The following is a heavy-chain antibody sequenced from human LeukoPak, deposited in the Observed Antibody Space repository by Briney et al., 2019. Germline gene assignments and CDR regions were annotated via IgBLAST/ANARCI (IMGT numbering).Heavy chain of an antibody. J-gene: IGHJ4*02. D-gene: IGHD3-22*01. Sequence: GGSLRLSCAASGFTFSSYGMHWVRQAPGKGLEWVAVISYDGSNKYYADSVKGRFTISRDNSKNTLYLQMNSLRAEDTAVYYCAKGEEYYYDTGFDYWGQGTLVTVSS. CDR2: ISYDGSNK. CDR1: GFTFSSYG. V-gene: IGHV3-30*18. CDR3: AKGEEYYYDTGFDY.